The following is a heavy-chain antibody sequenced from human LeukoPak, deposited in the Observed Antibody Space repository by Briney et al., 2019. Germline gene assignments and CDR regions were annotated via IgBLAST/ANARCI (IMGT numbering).Heavy chain of an antibody. Sequence: PSETLSLTCTVSGYFISSGYYWGWIRQPPGKGLEWIGSIYHSGRTYYNPSLKSRVTISVDTSKNQFSLKLTSVTAADTAVYYCARVRAYYYGSGSEPDAFDIWGQGTMVTVSS. CDR1: GYFISSGYY. D-gene: IGHD3-10*01. V-gene: IGHV4-38-2*02. J-gene: IGHJ3*02. CDR3: ARVRAYYYGSGSEPDAFDI. CDR2: IYHSGRT.